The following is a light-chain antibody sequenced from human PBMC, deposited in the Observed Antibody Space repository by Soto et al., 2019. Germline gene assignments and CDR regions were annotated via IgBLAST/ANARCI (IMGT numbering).Light chain of an antibody. Sequence: ASQMTQSPSSLSASVGDRVTITCRPSQGIRNELGWYQQRPGKAPKLRIFGTSTLQTGVPSRFSGSGSGTDFTLTISSLQPEDSATYYCFRDCHYPRTFGQGTKVEV. CDR3: FRDCHYPRT. CDR1: QGIRNE. CDR2: GTS. V-gene: IGKV1-6*01. J-gene: IGKJ1*01.